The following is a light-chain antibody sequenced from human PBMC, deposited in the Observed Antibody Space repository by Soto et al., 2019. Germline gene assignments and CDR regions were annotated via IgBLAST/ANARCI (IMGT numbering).Light chain of an antibody. CDR3: QQYNNWPPIT. Sequence: EIVLMQSPGTLSLSPGARATLSCRASQSVASSYLAWYQQKPGQAPRLLIYGASTRATGIPARFSGSGSGTEFTLTISSLQSEDFAVYYCQQYNNWPPITFGQGTRLEIK. CDR1: QSVASSY. CDR2: GAS. V-gene: IGKV3-15*01. J-gene: IGKJ5*01.